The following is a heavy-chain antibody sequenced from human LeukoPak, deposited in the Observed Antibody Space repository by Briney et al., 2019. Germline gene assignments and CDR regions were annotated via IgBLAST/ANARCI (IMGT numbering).Heavy chain of an antibody. CDR2: IYYSGST. J-gene: IGHJ5*02. V-gene: IGHV4-39*01. CDR3: ARGLGILRNWFDP. CDR1: GGSISSSSYY. D-gene: IGHD7-27*01. Sequence: PSETLSLTCTVSGGSISSSSYYWGWIRQPPGKGLEWIGRIYYSGSTYYNPSLKSRVTISVDTSKNQFSLKLSSVTAADTAVYYCARGLGILRNWFDPWGQGTLVTVSS.